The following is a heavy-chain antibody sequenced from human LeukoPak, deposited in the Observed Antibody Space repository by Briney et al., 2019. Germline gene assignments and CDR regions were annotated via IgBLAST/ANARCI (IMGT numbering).Heavy chain of an antibody. V-gene: IGHV1-18*01. CDR3: ARDASYYDSSGIYYYYGMAV. CDR2: INDYNGNK. Sequence: ASVKVSCKASGYTFTSYGISWVRQAPGQGLEWMGWINDYNGNKNYAQTLQGRVTITTDTSTSTPYMQMKSLRSDDTAVYYCARDASYYDSSGIYYYYGMAVWGQGTTVTVSS. CDR1: GYTFTSYG. J-gene: IGHJ6*02. D-gene: IGHD3-22*01.